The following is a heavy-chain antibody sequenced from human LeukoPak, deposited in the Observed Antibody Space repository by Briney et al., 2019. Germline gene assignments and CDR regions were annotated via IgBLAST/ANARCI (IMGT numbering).Heavy chain of an antibody. J-gene: IGHJ4*02. D-gene: IGHD2-21*01. CDR3: ARVPSPADYYFDY. CDR1: GGTFIIYA. Sequence: ASVTVSFTASGGTFIIYAISWVRQAPGQGLEWMGGIIPIFGTANYAQKFQGRVTITTDESTSTAYMELSSLRSEDTAVYYCARVPSPADYYFDYWGQGTLVTVSS. V-gene: IGHV1-69*05. CDR2: IIPIFGTA.